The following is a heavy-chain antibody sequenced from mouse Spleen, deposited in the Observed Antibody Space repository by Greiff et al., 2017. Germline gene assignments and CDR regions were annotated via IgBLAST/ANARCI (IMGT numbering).Heavy chain of an antibody. J-gene: IGHJ4*01. CDR1: GYTFTSSW. CDR2: IHPNSGNT. V-gene: IGHV1S130*01. Sequence: QVQLQQSGSVLVRPGASVKLSCKASGYTFTSSWMHWVKQRPGQGLEWIGEIHPNSGNTNYNEKFKGKATLTVDTSSSTAYVDLSSLTSEDSAVYYCTRGVDSYAMDYWGQGTSVTVSS. CDR3: TRGVDSYAMDY.